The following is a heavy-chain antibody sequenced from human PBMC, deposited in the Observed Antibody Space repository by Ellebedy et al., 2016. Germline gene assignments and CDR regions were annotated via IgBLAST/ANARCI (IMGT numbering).Heavy chain of an antibody. CDR1: GFTFINAW. D-gene: IGHD5-18*01. CDR3: TTVYRYNYDSV. J-gene: IGHJ4*02. Sequence: GESLKISCAASGFTFINAWMNWVRQAPGKGLEWVGRIKSKTDGGAADYAAPVKGRFTISRDDSKNTLYLQMNSLKTEDTAVYFCTTVYRYNYDSVWGQGTLVTVSS. CDR2: IKSKTDGGAA. V-gene: IGHV3-15*01.